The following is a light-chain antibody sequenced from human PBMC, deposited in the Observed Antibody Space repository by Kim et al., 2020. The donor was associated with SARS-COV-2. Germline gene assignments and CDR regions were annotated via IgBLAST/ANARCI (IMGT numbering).Light chain of an antibody. CDR3: QQYSDWPLT. V-gene: IGKV3-15*01. CDR1: QSVSSN. Sequence: EIVMTQSPATLSVSPGERATLPCRASQSVSSNLAWYQQKPGQAPRLLIYGASTRATGIPVRFSGSGSGTEFTLTISSLQSEDFVVYYCQQYSDWPLTFGGGTKVEIK. J-gene: IGKJ4*01. CDR2: GAS.